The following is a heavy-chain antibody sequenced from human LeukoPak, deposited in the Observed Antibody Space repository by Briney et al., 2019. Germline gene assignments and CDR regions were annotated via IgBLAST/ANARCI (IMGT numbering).Heavy chain of an antibody. CDR2: INEDGTEK. V-gene: IGHV3-7*01. CDR3: ARDHHDVLTGYYSNYYNYYYMDV. J-gene: IGHJ6*03. D-gene: IGHD3-9*01. Sequence: GGSLRLSCVASGFTFNSYWMSWVRQAPGKGLEWVANINEDGTEKYYVDSVRGRFTLSRDNAENSLYLQMSSPRAEDTAVYYCARDHHDVLTGYYSNYYNYYYMDVWGKGTTVTVSS. CDR1: GFTFNSYW.